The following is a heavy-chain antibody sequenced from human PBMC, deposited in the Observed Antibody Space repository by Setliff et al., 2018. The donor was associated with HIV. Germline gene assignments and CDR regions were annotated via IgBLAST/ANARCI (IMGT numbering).Heavy chain of an antibody. Sequence: PSETLSLTCTVSGGSISSGGYYWSWIRQHPGKGLEWIGYIYYSGSTYYNPSLKSRLTMSVDPSKNQFSLKLRSVTAADTAVYYCVSGPLSGYGYYFDYWGQGALVTVSS. J-gene: IGHJ4*02. D-gene: IGHD3-3*01. CDR3: VSGPLSGYGYYFDY. V-gene: IGHV4-31*03. CDR2: IYYSGST. CDR1: GGSISSGGYY.